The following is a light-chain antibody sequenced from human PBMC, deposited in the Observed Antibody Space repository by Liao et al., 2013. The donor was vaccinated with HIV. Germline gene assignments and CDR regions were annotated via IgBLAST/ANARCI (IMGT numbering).Light chain of an antibody. CDR2: YNN. Sequence: SYVLTQPPSVSVAPGKTASITCGGNNLGHKSVNWYQQRPGQAPMLVIHYNNDRPSGIPERFSGSNSGNTATLTITGTQAMDEADYYCQAWDSSTAYVFGTGTKVTVL. CDR3: QAWDSSTAYV. CDR1: NLGHKS. J-gene: IGLJ1*01. V-gene: IGLV3-21*01.